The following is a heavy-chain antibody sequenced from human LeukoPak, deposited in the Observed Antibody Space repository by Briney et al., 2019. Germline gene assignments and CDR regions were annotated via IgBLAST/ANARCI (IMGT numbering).Heavy chain of an antibody. J-gene: IGHJ4*02. Sequence: GGSLRLSCAASGFTFSSYSMDWVRQAPGKGLEWVSSISSSSSYIYYADSVKGRFTISRDNAKNSLYLQMNSLRAEDTAVYYCARFGSGYYQFDYWGQGTLVTVSS. V-gene: IGHV3-21*01. CDR3: ARFGSGYYQFDY. D-gene: IGHD3-22*01. CDR2: ISSSSSYI. CDR1: GFTFSSYS.